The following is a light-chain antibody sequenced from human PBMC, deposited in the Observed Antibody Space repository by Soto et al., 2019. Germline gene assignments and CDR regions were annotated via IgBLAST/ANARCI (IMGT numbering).Light chain of an antibody. CDR2: DAS. Sequence: IQMTQSPSTLSASVGDGVTITCRASQSISSWLAWYQQKPGKAPKLLIYDASSLESGVPSRFSGSGSETEFTLTISGLQPGDSATYYCQQYNSYSPTFGQGTKVDIK. CDR1: QSISSW. J-gene: IGKJ1*01. CDR3: QQYNSYSPT. V-gene: IGKV1-5*01.